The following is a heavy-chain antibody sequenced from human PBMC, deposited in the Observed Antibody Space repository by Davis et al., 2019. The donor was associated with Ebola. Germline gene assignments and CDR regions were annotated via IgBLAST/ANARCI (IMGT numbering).Heavy chain of an antibody. D-gene: IGHD6-13*01. J-gene: IGHJ4*02. CDR3: ARASAAGAFDY. Sequence: ASVKVSCKASGYTFTSYDINWVRQATGQGLEWMGWMNPNSGNTGYAQKFQGRVTITRNTSISTAYMELSSLRSEDMAVYYCARASAAGAFDYWGQGTLVTVSS. CDR2: MNPNSGNT. V-gene: IGHV1-8*03. CDR1: GYTFTSYD.